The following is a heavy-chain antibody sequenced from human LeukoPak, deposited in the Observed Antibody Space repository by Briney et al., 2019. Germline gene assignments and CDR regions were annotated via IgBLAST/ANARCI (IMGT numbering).Heavy chain of an antibody. CDR3: ARGAAHPKSSWFDP. V-gene: IGHV1-18*01. CDR2: ISAYNGNT. CDR1: GYTFTSYG. Sequence: ASVKVSCKASGYTFTSYGISWVRQAPGQGLEWMGWISAYNGNTNYAQKLQGRVTMTTDTSTSTAYMGLRSLRSDDTAVYYCARGAAHPKSSWFDPWGQGTLVTVSS. J-gene: IGHJ5*02. D-gene: IGHD2-2*01.